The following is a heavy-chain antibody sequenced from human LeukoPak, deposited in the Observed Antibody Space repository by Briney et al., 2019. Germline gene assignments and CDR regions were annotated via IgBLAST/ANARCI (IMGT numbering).Heavy chain of an antibody. V-gene: IGHV4-59*12. CDR3: ARGYSYGYGYAFDI. D-gene: IGHD5-18*01. CDR1: GGSITSYY. J-gene: IGHJ3*02. CDR2: VYYSVTT. Sequence: SETLSLTCTVSGGSITSYYWSWIRQPPGKGLEWIGYVYYSVTTNYNPSLKSRVTMSVDTSKNQFSLKLSSVTAADTAVYYCARGYSYGYGYAFDIWGQGTMVTVSS.